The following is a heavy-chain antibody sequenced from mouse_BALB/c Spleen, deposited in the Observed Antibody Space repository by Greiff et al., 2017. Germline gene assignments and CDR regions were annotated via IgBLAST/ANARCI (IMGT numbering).Heavy chain of an antibody. CDR2: IYPGDGDT. D-gene: IGHD1-1*01. CDR1: GYAFSSSW. CDR3: ASLYGSSPWFAY. V-gene: IGHV1-82*01. J-gene: IGHJ3*01. Sequence: VKLQQSGPELVKPGASVKISCKASGYAFSSSWMNWVKQRPGQGLEWIGRIYPGDGDTNYTGKFKGKATLTADKSSSTAYMQLSSLTSVDSAVYFCASLYGSSPWFAYWGQGTLVTVSA.